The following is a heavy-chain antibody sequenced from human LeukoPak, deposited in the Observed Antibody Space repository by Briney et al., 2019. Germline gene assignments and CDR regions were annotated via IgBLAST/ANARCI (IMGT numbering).Heavy chain of an antibody. CDR3: ASGATYCSSTSCSLRDYYDY. CDR2: ISAYNGNT. Sequence: ASVKVSCKASGYTFTSYGISWVRQAPGQGLEWKGWISAYNGNTNYAQKLQGRVTMTTDTSTSTAYMELRSLRSDDTAVYYCASGATYCSSTSCSLRDYYDYWGQGTLVTVSS. CDR1: GYTFTSYG. J-gene: IGHJ4*02. D-gene: IGHD2-2*01. V-gene: IGHV1-18*01.